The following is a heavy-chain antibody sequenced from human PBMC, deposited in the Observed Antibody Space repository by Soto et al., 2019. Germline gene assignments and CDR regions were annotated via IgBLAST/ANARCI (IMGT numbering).Heavy chain of an antibody. CDR1: GFTFSSYA. D-gene: IGHD3-16*02. V-gene: IGHV3-23*01. J-gene: IGHJ3*02. Sequence: GGSLRLSCAASGFTFSSYAMSWVRQAPGKGLEWVSVISGSGSMTYYADSVKGRFTISRDNSKNTLYLQMNSLRAEDTAVYYCATSLLYEPVGLHDAFDIWGQGTMVTVSS. CDR3: ATSLLYEPVGLHDAFDI. CDR2: ISGSGSMT.